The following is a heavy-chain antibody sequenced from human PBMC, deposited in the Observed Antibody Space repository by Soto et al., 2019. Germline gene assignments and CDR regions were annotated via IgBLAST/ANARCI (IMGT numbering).Heavy chain of an antibody. CDR1: GGSFSGYY. Sequence: SETLCLTCAVDGGSFSGYYWSWIRQPPGKGLEWIGEINHSGSTNYNPSLKSRVTISVDTSKNQFSLKLSSVTAADTAVYYCAGGLQTTATVFDYWGQGTLVTVSS. CDR2: INHSGST. J-gene: IGHJ4*02. D-gene: IGHD4-17*01. CDR3: AGGLQTTATVFDY. V-gene: IGHV4-34*01.